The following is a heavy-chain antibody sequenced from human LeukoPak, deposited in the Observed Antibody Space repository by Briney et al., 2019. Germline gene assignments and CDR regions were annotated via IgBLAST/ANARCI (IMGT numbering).Heavy chain of an antibody. CDR1: GFTFRSYW. V-gene: IGHV3-7*01. J-gene: IGHJ4*02. CDR2: IKQDGSEK. D-gene: IGHD2-2*01. Sequence: GGSLRLSCVASGFTFRSYWMSWVRQAPGKGPEWVANIKQDGSEKYYVDSVKGRFTISRDNAKNSLYLQMNSLRAEDTAVYYCARDYEAGCTSTTCYDRFDYWGQGTLVTVSS. CDR3: ARDYEAGCTSTTCYDRFDY.